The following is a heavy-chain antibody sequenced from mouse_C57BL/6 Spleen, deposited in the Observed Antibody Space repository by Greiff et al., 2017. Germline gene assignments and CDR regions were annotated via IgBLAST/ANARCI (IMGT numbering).Heavy chain of an antibody. CDR1: GFTFSSYT. Sequence: DVKLVESGGGLVKPGGSLKLSCAASGFTFSSYTMSWVRQTPEKRLEWVATISGGGGNTYYPDSVKGRFTISRDNAKNTLYLQMSSLRSEDTALYYCASPNWDWYFDVWGTGTTVTVSS. V-gene: IGHV5-9*01. D-gene: IGHD4-1*01. J-gene: IGHJ1*03. CDR3: ASPNWDWYFDV. CDR2: ISGGGGNT.